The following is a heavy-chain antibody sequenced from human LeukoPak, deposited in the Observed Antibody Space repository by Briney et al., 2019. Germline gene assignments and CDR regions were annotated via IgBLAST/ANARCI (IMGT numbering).Heavy chain of an antibody. CDR1: GGSIRSSSYY. Sequence: PSETLSLPCTVSGGSIRSSSYYWGWIRQPPGKGLEWIGSIYYSGSTYYNASLKSRGTISVDTSKNQFSLKLNSVTAADTAVYFCARQVVALAGTGYFDYWGQGTLVTVSS. CDR2: IYYSGST. D-gene: IGHD6-19*01. V-gene: IGHV4-39*01. CDR3: ARQVVALAGTGYFDY. J-gene: IGHJ4*02.